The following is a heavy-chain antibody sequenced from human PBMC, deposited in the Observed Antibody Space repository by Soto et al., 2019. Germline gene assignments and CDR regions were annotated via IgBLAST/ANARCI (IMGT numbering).Heavy chain of an antibody. V-gene: IGHV4-39*01. J-gene: IGHJ4*02. CDR3: ARRIVATETFDY. CDR2: VYYSGTT. D-gene: IGHD5-12*01. Sequence: PSETLSLTWTVSGGSISSATSYWGWVRQPPGKGLEWIGSVYYSGTTWLNPSLKTRVTMSADTSKNQFSLTVTSVTAADTAVYYCARRIVATETFDYWGQGTLVTVSS. CDR1: GGSISSATSY.